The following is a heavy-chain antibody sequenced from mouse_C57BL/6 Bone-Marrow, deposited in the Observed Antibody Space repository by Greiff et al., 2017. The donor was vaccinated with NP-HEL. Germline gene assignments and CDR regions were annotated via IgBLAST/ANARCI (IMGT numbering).Heavy chain of an antibody. CDR1: GYTFTSYW. V-gene: IGHV1-7*01. J-gene: IGHJ1*03. Sequence: VHLVESGAELAKPGASVKLSCKASGYTFTSYWMHWVKQRPGQGLEWIGYINPSSGYTKYNQKFKDKATLTADKSSSTAYMQLSSLTYEDSAVYDCAMNPLLLRPYWYFDVWGTGTTVTVSS. CDR2: INPSSGYT. D-gene: IGHD1-1*01. CDR3: AMNPLLLRPYWYFDV.